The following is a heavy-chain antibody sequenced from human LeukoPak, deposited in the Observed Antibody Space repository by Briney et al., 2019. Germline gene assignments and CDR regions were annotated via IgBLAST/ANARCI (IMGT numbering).Heavy chain of an antibody. D-gene: IGHD5-18*01. CDR2: TSSSSSYT. Sequence: GGSLRLSCAASGFTFSDYYMSWIRQAPGKGLEWVSYTSSSSSYTNYADSVKGRFTISRDNAKNSLYLQMNSLRAEDTAVYYCARAGDRAFDYWGQGTLVTVSS. J-gene: IGHJ4*02. CDR3: ARAGDRAFDY. V-gene: IGHV3-11*05. CDR1: GFTFSDYY.